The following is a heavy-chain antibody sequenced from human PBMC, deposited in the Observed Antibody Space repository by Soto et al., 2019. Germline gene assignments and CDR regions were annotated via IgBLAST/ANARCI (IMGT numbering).Heavy chain of an antibody. CDR3: ASPPATKYYYDSSETEYYFHY. J-gene: IGHJ4*02. D-gene: IGHD3-22*01. Sequence: GESLKISCKGSGYSFTSYWIGWVRQMPGKGLEWMGIIYPGDSDTRYSPSFQGQVTISADKSISTAYLQWSSLKASDTAMYYCASPPATKYYYDSSETEYYFHYWGQGTLVTVSS. CDR1: GYSFTSYW. CDR2: IYPGDSDT. V-gene: IGHV5-51*01.